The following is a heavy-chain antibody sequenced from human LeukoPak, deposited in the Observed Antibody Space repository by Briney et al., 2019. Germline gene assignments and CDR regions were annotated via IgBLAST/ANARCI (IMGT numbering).Heavy chain of an antibody. V-gene: IGHV4-59*01. D-gene: IGHD2-2*01. CDR1: GGSISSYY. CDR3: AGGGIVVVPVDP. Sequence: SETLSLTCTVSGGSISSYYWSWIRQPPGKGLEWIGYIYYSGSTNYNPSLKSRVTISVDTSKNQFSLKLSSVTAADTAVYYCAGGGIVVVPVDPWGQGTLVTVSS. J-gene: IGHJ5*02. CDR2: IYYSGST.